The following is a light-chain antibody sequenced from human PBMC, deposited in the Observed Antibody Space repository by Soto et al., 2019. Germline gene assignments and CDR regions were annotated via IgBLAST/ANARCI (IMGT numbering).Light chain of an antibody. CDR2: GAS. CDR1: QSVSSSY. CDR3: QQYSSSPRT. V-gene: IGKV3-20*01. Sequence: EIVLTQSPGTLSLSPGERATLSCRASQSVSSSYLAWYQHKPGQAPRLLIYGASSRATGIPDRFSGSGSGTDFSLTISRLEPEDFAVYHCQQYSSSPRTFGQGTRLEIK. J-gene: IGKJ5*01.